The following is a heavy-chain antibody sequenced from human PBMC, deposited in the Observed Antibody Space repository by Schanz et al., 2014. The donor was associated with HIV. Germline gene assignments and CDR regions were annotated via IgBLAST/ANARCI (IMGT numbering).Heavy chain of an antibody. CDR3: ARHIREYRLRWFDP. Sequence: QLQLQESGPGLVKPSETLSLTCTVSGGSISSSSYYWGWIRQPPGKGLEWIGSIYYSGSTYYNPSLKVRVPIPGATSKNHFSLKLSFVTAADTAVYYCARHIREYRLRWFDPWGQGTLVTVSS. CDR2: IYYSGST. CDR1: GGSISSSSYY. J-gene: IGHJ5*02. V-gene: IGHV4-39*01. D-gene: IGHD2-21*01.